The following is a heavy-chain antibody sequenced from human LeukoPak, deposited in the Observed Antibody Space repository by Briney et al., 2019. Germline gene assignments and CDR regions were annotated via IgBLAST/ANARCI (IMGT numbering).Heavy chain of an antibody. CDR2: IYYSGST. Sequence: PSETLSLTCTVSGGSISSGGYYWSWIRQHPGKGLEWIGYIYYSGSTYYNPSLKSRVTISVDTSKNQFSLKLSSVTAADTAMYYCARGPTDCGGDCFPENNYYYYGMDVWGQGTTVTASS. V-gene: IGHV4-31*03. CDR1: GGSISSGGYY. J-gene: IGHJ6*02. D-gene: IGHD2-21*02. CDR3: ARGPTDCGGDCFPENNYYYYGMDV.